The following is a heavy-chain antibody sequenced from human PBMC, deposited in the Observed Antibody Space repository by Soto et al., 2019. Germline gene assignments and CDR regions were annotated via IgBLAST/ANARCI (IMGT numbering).Heavy chain of an antibody. V-gene: IGHV3-30-3*01. Sequence: GGSLRLSCAASGFTFSSYAMHWVRQAPGKGLEWVAVISYDGSNKYYADSVKGRFTISRDNSKNTLYLQMNSLRAEDTAVYYCARPITPYSSGPSYFEYWGQGTLVNVSS. CDR2: ISYDGSNK. D-gene: IGHD6-19*01. CDR3: ARPITPYSSGPSYFEY. J-gene: IGHJ4*02. CDR1: GFTFSSYA.